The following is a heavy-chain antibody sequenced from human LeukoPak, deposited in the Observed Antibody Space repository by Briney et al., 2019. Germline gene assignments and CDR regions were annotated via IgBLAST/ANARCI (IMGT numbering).Heavy chain of an antibody. V-gene: IGHV3-43*02. J-gene: IGHJ4*02. CDR3: ARDNHGSRNGY. D-gene: IGHD4-11*01. CDR2: ISGDGGST. CDR1: GFTFDDYA. Sequence: GGSLRLSCAASGFTFDDYAMHWVRQAPGKGLEWVSLISGDGGSTYYADSVKGRFTISRDNSKNSLYLQMNSLRAEDTAVYCCARDNHGSRNGYWGKGTLVTVS.